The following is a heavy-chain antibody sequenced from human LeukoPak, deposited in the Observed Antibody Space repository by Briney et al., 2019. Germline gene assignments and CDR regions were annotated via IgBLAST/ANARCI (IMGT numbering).Heavy chain of an antibody. CDR1: GYSFTIYW. D-gene: IGHD6-13*01. Sequence: GESLKISCKGSGYSFTIYWIGGVRQMPGKGLEWMGIIYPGDSDTSYSPSFQGQVTISDDKSISTHYLEWSSLKASDTAMYYCARAGIAAAGTFPYYFDYWRQGTLVTVSS. V-gene: IGHV5-51*01. J-gene: IGHJ4*02. CDR3: ARAGIAAAGTFPYYFDY. CDR2: IYPGDSDT.